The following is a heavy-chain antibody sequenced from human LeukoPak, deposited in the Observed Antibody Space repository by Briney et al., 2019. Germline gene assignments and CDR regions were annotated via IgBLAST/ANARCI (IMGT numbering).Heavy chain of an antibody. CDR1: GFTFSNYW. CDR3: ARGITMVRGVMNY. CDR2: IKSNGRTT. Sequence: GGSLRLSCAASGFTFSNYWMHWVRQAPGKGLVWVSSIKSNGRTTSYADSVKGRFTISRDNAKNTLYLQMNSLRVEDTAVYYCARGITMVRGVMNYWGQGTLVTVSS. V-gene: IGHV3-74*01. D-gene: IGHD3-10*01. J-gene: IGHJ4*02.